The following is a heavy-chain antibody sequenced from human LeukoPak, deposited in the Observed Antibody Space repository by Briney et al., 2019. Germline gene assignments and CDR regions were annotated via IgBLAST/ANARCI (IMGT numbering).Heavy chain of an antibody. J-gene: IGHJ4*02. CDR3: ARTSSGFWAPFDS. CDR1: GFIFNNYE. V-gene: IGHV3-48*03. CDR2: ISSSSSTI. Sequence: PGGSLRLSCSASGFIFNNYEMNWVRQAPRKGLEWVSYISSSSSTIYYADSMKGRFTISRDNAKNSLYLQIHSLRPEDTAVYYCARTSSGFWAPFDSWGQGTLVTVSS. D-gene: IGHD6-19*01.